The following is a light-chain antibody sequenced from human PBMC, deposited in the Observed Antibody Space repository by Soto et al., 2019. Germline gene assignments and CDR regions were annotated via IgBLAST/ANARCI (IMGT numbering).Light chain of an antibody. Sequence: DIVLTQSPGTLSLSPGERATLYCRASQSVSNNYLGWYQQNPGQAPRLLVYGASRRATGIPDRFSGSGSGTDFTITISGLEAEDFAVYYCQQYGNSLPWTFGQGTKVEIK. CDR1: QSVSNNY. CDR2: GAS. V-gene: IGKV3-20*01. J-gene: IGKJ1*01. CDR3: QQYGNSLPWT.